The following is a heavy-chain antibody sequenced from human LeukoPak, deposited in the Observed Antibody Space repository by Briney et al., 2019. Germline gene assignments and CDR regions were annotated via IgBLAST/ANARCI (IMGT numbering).Heavy chain of an antibody. CDR1: GFTFSSYD. D-gene: IGHD6-19*01. CDR2: IGTPGDT. CDR3: SRVGSSGWPNYFDP. V-gene: IGHV3-13*04. J-gene: IGHJ4*02. Sequence: GGSLRLSCAASGFTFSSYDMHWVRQATGKGLEWVSVIGTPGDTYYAGSVKGRFTISRENAKNSLYLQMNSLTAGDTAVYFCSRVGSSGWPNYFDPWGQGTLVTVSS.